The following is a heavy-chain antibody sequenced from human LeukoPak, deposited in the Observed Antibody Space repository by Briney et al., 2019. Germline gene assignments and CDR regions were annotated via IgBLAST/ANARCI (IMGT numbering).Heavy chain of an antibody. CDR1: GFTFSSYG. J-gene: IGHJ5*02. Sequence: RPGGSLRLSCAASGFTFSSYGMSWVRQAPGKGLEWVSAISGSGGSTYYADSVKGRFTISRDNSKNTLYLQMNSLRAEDTAVYYCARGEYNWNDLHLWGQGTLVTVSS. V-gene: IGHV3-23*01. CDR3: ARGEYNWNDLHL. CDR2: ISGSGGST. D-gene: IGHD1-20*01.